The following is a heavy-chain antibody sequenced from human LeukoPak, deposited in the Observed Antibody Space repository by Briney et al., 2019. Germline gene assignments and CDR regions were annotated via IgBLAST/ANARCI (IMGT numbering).Heavy chain of an antibody. J-gene: IGHJ4*02. V-gene: IGHV3-33*06. D-gene: IGHD2-2*01. CDR1: GFSFGTYG. Sequence: QPGRSLRLSCAASGFSFGTYGMHWVRQAPGKGLEWVAVIWDDGTTEYYADSVKGRFTISRDNSKNTLYLQMNSLRAEDTAMYYCVKDLFRSTYYFDYWGQGILVTVSS. CDR3: VKDLFRSTYYFDY. CDR2: IWDDGTTE.